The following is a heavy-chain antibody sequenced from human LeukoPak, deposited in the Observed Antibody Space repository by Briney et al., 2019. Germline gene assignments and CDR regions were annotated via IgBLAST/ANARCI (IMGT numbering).Heavy chain of an antibody. J-gene: IGHJ4*02. V-gene: IGHV4-59*01. CDR3: ARGKRYNSGYFDC. CDR2: IYYSGST. D-gene: IGHD6-19*01. Sequence: PSETLSLTCTVSGGSISSYYWSWIRQPPGKGLEWIGYIYYSGSTNYNPSLKGRVTISVDTSKNQFSLKLSSVTAADTAVYYCARGKRYNSGYFDCWGQGTLVTVSS. CDR1: GGSISSYY.